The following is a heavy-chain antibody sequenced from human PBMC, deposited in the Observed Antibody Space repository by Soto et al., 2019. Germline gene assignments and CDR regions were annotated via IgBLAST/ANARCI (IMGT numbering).Heavy chain of an antibody. Sequence: QVQLVQSGAEVKKPGASVKVSCKASGYTFTRHYMHWVRQAPGQGLEWMGIINPSGGSTSYAQKFQGRVTMTRDTSTSTIYMELSSVRSEDGAVYYCARGVRDGYNYDYWGQGTLVTVSS. CDR3: ARGVRDGYNYDY. D-gene: IGHD5-12*01. J-gene: IGHJ4*02. V-gene: IGHV1-46*01. CDR2: INPSGGST. CDR1: GYTFTRHY.